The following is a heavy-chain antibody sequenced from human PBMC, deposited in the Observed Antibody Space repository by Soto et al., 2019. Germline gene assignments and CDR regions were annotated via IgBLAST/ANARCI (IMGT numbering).Heavy chain of an antibody. Sequence: SETLSLTCTVSGGSISSYYWSWIRQPPGKGLEWIGYIYYSGSTNYNPSLKSRVTISVDTSKNQFSLKLSSVTAADTAVYYCARTILLNTAYAFDIWGQGTMVTVSS. CDR1: GGSISSYY. CDR2: IYYSGST. D-gene: IGHD5-18*01. CDR3: ARTILLNTAYAFDI. V-gene: IGHV4-59*01. J-gene: IGHJ3*02.